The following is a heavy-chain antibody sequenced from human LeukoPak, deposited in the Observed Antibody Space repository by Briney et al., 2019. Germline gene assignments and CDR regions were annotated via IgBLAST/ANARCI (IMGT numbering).Heavy chain of an antibody. CDR2: VHHTGRT. D-gene: IGHD4-17*01. CDR3: ARNGDYSADS. V-gene: IGHV4-4*02. CDR1: GYSISSGYW. Sequence: SETLSLTCAVSGYSISSGYWWGWVRQPPGKGLEWIGEVHHTGRTNYNPSLKSRVTISVDKSKNQFSLKLTSVTAADTAVYYCARNGDYSADSWGQGTLLTVSS. J-gene: IGHJ4*02.